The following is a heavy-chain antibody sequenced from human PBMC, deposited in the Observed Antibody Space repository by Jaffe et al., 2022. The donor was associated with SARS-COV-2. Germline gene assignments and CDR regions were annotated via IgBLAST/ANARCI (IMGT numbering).Heavy chain of an antibody. CDR2: IWYDGSNK. J-gene: IGHJ6*02. D-gene: IGHD3-3*01. CDR3: AITYYDFWSGAPNYGMDV. V-gene: IGHV3-33*01. Sequence: QVQLVESGGGVVQPGRSLRLSCAASGFTFSSYGMHWVRQAPGKGLEWVAVIWYDGSNKYYADSVKGRFTISRDNSKNTLYLQMNSLRAEDTAVYYCAITYYDFWSGAPNYGMDVWGQGTTVTVSS. CDR1: GFTFSSYG.